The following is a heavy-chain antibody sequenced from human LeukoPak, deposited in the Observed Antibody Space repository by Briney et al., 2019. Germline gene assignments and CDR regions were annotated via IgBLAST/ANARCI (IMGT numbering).Heavy chain of an antibody. Sequence: GESLKISCKGSGSSFTSYWIGWVRQMPGKGLEWMGIIYPGDSDTRYSPSFQGQVTISADKSISTAYLQWSSLKASDTAMYYCARIASYCSSGSCYDYWGQGALVTVSS. CDR2: IYPGDSDT. CDR1: GSSFTSYW. V-gene: IGHV5-51*01. CDR3: ARIASYCSSGSCYDY. D-gene: IGHD2-15*01. J-gene: IGHJ4*02.